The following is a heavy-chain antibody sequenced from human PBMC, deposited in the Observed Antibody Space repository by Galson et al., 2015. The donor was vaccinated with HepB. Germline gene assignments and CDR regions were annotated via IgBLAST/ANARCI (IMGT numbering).Heavy chain of an antibody. CDR3: ARDGYSSSWYVRYFDL. D-gene: IGHD6-13*01. J-gene: IGHJ2*01. CDR1: GFTFSRYA. V-gene: IGHV3-66*01. Sequence: SLRLSCAASGFTFSRYAMRWVRQAPGTGLEWVSVIYSGGSTYYADSVKGRFTISRDNSKNTLYLQMNSLRAEDTAVYYCARDGYSSSWYVRYFDLWGRGTLVTVSS. CDR2: IYSGGST.